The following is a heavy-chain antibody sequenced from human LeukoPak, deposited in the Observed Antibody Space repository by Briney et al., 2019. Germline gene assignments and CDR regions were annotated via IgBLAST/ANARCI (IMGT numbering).Heavy chain of an antibody. CDR3: ARDWFGELCPDY. J-gene: IGHJ4*02. CDR2: INPNSGGT. D-gene: IGHD3-10*01. V-gene: IGHV1-2*02. CDR1: GYTFTGYY. Sequence: ASVKVSCKASGYTFTGYYMHWVRQAPGQGLEWMGWINPNSGGTNYAQKFQGRVTMTRDTSISTAYMEPSRLRSDDTAVYYCARDWFGELCPDYWGQGTLVTVSS.